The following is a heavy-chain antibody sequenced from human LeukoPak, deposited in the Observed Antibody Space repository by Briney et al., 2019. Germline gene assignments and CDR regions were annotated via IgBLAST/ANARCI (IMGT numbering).Heavy chain of an antibody. CDR3: AGHVSAAAGGR. V-gene: IGHV4-39*07. J-gene: IGHJ4*02. CDR2: IHHSGST. CDR1: GGSISSGDYY. Sequence: PSVTLSLTCTVSGGSISSGDYYWSWIRQPPGKGLEWIGEIHHSGSTKYNPSLKSRVTILLDTSKNQFSLKLNSMTAADTAVYYCAGHVSAAAGGRWGQGTLVTVSS. D-gene: IGHD6-13*01.